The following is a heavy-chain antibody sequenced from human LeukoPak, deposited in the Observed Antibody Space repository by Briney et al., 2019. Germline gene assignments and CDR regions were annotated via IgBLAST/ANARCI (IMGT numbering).Heavy chain of an antibody. V-gene: IGHV3-33*01. CDR1: GFTFSSYG. D-gene: IGHD6-19*01. Sequence: RGSLRLSCAASGFTFSSYGMHWVRQAPGKGLEWVAVIWYDGSNKYYADSVKGRFTISRDNSKNTLYLQMNSLRAEDTAVYYCARDPQWLDIDYWGQGTLVTVSS. J-gene: IGHJ4*02. CDR2: IWYDGSNK. CDR3: ARDPQWLDIDY.